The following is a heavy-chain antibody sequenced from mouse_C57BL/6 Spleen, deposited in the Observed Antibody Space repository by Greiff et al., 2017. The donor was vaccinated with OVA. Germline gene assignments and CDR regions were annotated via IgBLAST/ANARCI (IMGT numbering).Heavy chain of an antibody. J-gene: IGHJ4*01. CDR1: GYAFSSSW. D-gene: IGHD1-2*01. CDR3: ARGDGGYYYAMDY. Sequence: VKLMESGPELVKPGASVKISCKASGYAFSSSWLNWVKQRPGKGLEWIGRLYPGDGATTSNGKFKGKATLTADKSSSTAYMQLSSLTSEDSAVYFCARGDGGYYYAMDYWGQGTSVTVSS. V-gene: IGHV1-82*01. CDR2: LYPGDGAT.